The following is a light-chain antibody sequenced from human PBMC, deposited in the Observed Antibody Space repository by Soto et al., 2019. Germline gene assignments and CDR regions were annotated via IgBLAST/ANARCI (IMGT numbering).Light chain of an antibody. J-gene: IGKJ1*01. CDR3: MQALQTPPT. V-gene: IGKV2-28*01. CDR1: QSLLQSDGYNY. Sequence: DIVMTQSPLSLPVTPGESASISCRSSQSLLQSDGYNYLDWYLQKPGQSPQFLIYLGSNRASGVPDRFSGSGSGTDFTLRISRVEAEDVGVYYCMQALQTPPTFGQGTKVEIK. CDR2: LGS.